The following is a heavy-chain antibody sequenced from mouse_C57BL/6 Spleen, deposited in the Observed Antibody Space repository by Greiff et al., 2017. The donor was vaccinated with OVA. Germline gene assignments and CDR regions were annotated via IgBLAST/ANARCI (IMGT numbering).Heavy chain of an antibody. V-gene: IGHV1-82*01. CDR1: GYAFSSSW. CDR2: INPGDGDT. CDR3: ARKGAITTVDYFDY. J-gene: IGHJ2*01. D-gene: IGHD1-1*01. Sequence: QVQLQQSGPELVKPGASVKISCKASGYAFSSSWMNWVKQRPGKGLEWIGRINPGDGDTNYNGTLKGKATLTADKSSSTAYMQLSSLTSEDSAVYFYARKGAITTVDYFDYWGQGTTLTVSS.